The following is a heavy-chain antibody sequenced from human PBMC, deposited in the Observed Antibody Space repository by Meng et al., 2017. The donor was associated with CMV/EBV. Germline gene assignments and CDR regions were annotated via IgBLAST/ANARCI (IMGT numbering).Heavy chain of an antibody. V-gene: IGHV3-48*04. CDR3: ARGLAARPWDY. D-gene: IGHD6-6*01. CDR1: GFTFSSYS. Sequence: GGSLRLSCAASGFTFSSYSMNWVRQAPGKGLEWVSYICSSSSTIYYADSVKGRFTISRDNAKNSLYLQMNSLRAEDTAVYYCARGLAARPWDYWGQGTLVTVSS. J-gene: IGHJ4*02. CDR2: ICSSSSTI.